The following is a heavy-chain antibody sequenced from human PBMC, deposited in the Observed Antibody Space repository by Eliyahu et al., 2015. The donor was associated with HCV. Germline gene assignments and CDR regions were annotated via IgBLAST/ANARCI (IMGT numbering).Heavy chain of an antibody. CDR3: ARESKWLRLGWYFHY. CDR2: ISYDGSNK. D-gene: IGHD5-12*01. Sequence: QVQLVESGGGVVQPGRSLRLSCADSGLTFSSYAMHWVRQAPGKGLEWVAVISYDGSNKYYADSVKGRFTISRDNSKNTLYLQMKSLRAEDTAVYYCARESKWLRLGWYFHYWGQGTLVTVSS. CDR1: GLTFSSYA. J-gene: IGHJ1*01. V-gene: IGHV3-30-3*01.